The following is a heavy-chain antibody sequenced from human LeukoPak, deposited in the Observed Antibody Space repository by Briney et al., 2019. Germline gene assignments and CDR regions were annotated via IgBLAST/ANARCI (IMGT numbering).Heavy chain of an antibody. CDR1: GYTFTSYD. V-gene: IGHV1-2*02. CDR3: ARDPYNYYDSSGYYYVGRYFDY. Sequence: ASVKVSCKASGYTFTSYDINWVRQATGQGLEWMGWINPNSGGTNYAQKFQGRVTMTRDTSISTAYMELSRLRSDDTAVYYCARDPYNYYDSSGYYYVGRYFDYWGQGTLVTVSS. CDR2: INPNSGGT. D-gene: IGHD3-22*01. J-gene: IGHJ4*02.